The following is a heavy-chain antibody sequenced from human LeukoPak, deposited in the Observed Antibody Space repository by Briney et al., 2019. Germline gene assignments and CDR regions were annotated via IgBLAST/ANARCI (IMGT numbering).Heavy chain of an antibody. J-gene: IGHJ4*02. CDR1: GFTFGDYA. CDR2: IRSKAYGGTT. Sequence: GGSLRLSCTASGFTFGDYAMSWVRQAPGKGLEWVGFIRSKAYGGTTEYAASVKGRFTISRDDSKSIAYLQMNSLKTEDTAVYYCTRMGIVLLWFRECDYWGQGTLVTVSS. CDR3: TRMGIVLLWFRECDY. V-gene: IGHV3-49*04. D-gene: IGHD3-10*01.